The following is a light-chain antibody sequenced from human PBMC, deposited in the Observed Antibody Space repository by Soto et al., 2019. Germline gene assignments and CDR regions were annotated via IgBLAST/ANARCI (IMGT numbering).Light chain of an antibody. V-gene: IGLV2-14*01. CDR3: SSYTSSSTLV. J-gene: IGLJ1*01. Sequence: QSVLTQPASVSGSPGQSITISCTGTSSDVGGFDYVSWYQQRPGKAPKLLIYEVNRRPSGVSNRFSGSKAGITASLTISGLQAEDEADYYCSSYTSSSTLVFGTGTKVTVL. CDR1: SSDVGGFDY. CDR2: EVN.